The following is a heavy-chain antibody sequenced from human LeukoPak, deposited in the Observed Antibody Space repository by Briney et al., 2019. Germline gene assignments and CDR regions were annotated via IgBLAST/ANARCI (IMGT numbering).Heavy chain of an antibody. CDR3: ARMMKITMIVVVYFDY. CDR1: GGSFSGYY. J-gene: IGHJ4*02. Sequence: PSETLSLTCAVYGGSFSGYYWSWIRQPPGKGLEWIGEINHSGGTNYNPSLKSRVTISVDTSKNQFSLKLSSVTAADTAVYYCARMMKITMIVVVYFDYWGQGTLVTVSS. V-gene: IGHV4-34*01. D-gene: IGHD3-22*01. CDR2: INHSGGT.